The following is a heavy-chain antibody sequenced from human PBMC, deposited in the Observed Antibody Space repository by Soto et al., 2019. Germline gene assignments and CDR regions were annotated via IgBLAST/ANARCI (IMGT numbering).Heavy chain of an antibody. Sequence: GGSLRLSCAASGFTFSSYAMGWVRQAPGEGLEWISAVIPSGGSTYYADSVRGRFTISRDNSKNTLYLQMNSLRAEDTAVYYCAKDLDSGSYRVPIDYWGQGTLVTVSS. D-gene: IGHD1-26*01. J-gene: IGHJ4*02. CDR3: AKDLDSGSYRVPIDY. CDR2: VIPSGGST. CDR1: GFTFSSYA. V-gene: IGHV3-23*01.